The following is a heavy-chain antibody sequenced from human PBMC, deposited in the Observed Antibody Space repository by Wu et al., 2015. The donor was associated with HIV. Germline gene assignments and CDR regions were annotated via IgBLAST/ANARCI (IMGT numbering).Heavy chain of an antibody. V-gene: IGHV1-69*12. Sequence: QVQLVQSGAEVKKGLGSSVKVSCKASGGTFSSYAISWVRQAPGQGLEWMGGIIPIFGTANYAQKFQGRVTITADESTSTAYMELSSLRSEDTAVYYCARGGRGGYSPFGYWGQGTLVTVSS. D-gene: IGHD5-18*01. CDR3: ARGGRGGYSPFGY. J-gene: IGHJ4*02. CDR2: IIPIFGTA. CDR1: GGTFSSYA.